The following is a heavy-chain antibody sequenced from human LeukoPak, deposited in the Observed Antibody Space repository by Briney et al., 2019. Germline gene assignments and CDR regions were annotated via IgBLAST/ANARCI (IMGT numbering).Heavy chain of an antibody. V-gene: IGHV1-3*01. CDR2: INAGNGNT. J-gene: IGHJ6*02. Sequence: GASVTVSCTASGYTFTIYAMHWVRQAPGQRLEWMGWINAGNGNTKYSQKFQGRVTITRDTSASTAYMELSSLRSEDTAVYYCASGNCSSTSCYPYYYYGMDVWGQGTTVTVSS. CDR3: ASGNCSSTSCYPYYYYGMDV. CDR1: GYTFTIYA. D-gene: IGHD2-2*03.